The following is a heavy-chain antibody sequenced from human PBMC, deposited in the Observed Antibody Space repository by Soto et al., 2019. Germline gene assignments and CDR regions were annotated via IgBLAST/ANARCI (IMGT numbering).Heavy chain of an antibody. CDR3: ARASGYGWGASVTHYLDY. CDR2: IKMDASEK. J-gene: IGHJ4*02. Sequence: VGSLRLSCAASGFTFGSYWMSWVRQAPGNGLEWFATIKMDASEKKYVDSVKGRFTMSRDNAKNSLYLQMDSLRAGDTAVYYCARASGYGWGASVTHYLDYWAQETRVTASS. D-gene: IGHD3-10*01. V-gene: IGHV3-7*01. CDR1: GFTFGSYW.